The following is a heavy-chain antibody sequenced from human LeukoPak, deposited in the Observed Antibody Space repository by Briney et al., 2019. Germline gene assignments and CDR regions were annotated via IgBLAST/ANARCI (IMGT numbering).Heavy chain of an antibody. V-gene: IGHV4-59*08. CDR1: DASITSSS. CDR2: IRYSGST. J-gene: IGHJ5*02. D-gene: IGHD6-13*01. CDR3: ARRLQEDNSISKTNWFDP. Sequence: SETLSLTCTVSDASITSSSWSWIRQPPGKGLEGIGCIRYSGSTNYNPSLNSRVTISLDTSKHQFYLRLTSVTATDTAVYYCARRLQEDNSISKTNWFDPWGQGTPVTVSS.